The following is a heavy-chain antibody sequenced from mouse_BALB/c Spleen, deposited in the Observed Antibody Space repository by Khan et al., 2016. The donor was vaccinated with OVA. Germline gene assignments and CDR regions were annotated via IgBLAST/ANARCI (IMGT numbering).Heavy chain of an antibody. Sequence: VQLKESGPGLVAPSQSLSITCTVSGFSLTGFGINWVRQPPGKGLEWLGMIWGDGSTADYSVLKSRLSISKDNSKSQVFLKMNSLQTDDTARYYCDRERRLGGFAYWGQGTLVTVSA. D-gene: IGHD3-3*01. J-gene: IGHJ3*01. V-gene: IGHV2-6-7*01. CDR3: DRERRLGGFAY. CDR1: GFSLTGFG. CDR2: IWGDGST.